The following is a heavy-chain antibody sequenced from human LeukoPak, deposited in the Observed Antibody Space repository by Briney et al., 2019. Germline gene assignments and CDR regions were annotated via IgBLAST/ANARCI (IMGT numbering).Heavy chain of an antibody. CDR1: GFTFSSYG. J-gene: IGHJ4*02. V-gene: IGHV3-30*19. CDR3: ARSQSTFLLYYYDSSGFLIKD. CDR2: ISDDGNND. D-gene: IGHD3-22*01. Sequence: GGSLRLSCAASGFTFSSYGMHWVRQAPGKGLEWVAVISDDGNNDYYADSVQGRFTISRDNSKNTLYLQMSSLRAEDTAMYYCARSQSTFLLYYYDSSGFLIKDWGQGTLLTVSS.